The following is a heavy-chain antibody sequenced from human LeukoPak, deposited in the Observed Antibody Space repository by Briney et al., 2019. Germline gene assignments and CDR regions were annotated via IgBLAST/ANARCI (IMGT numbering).Heavy chain of an antibody. V-gene: IGHV1-69*04. CDR1: GGTFSSHG. D-gene: IGHD3-16*01. J-gene: IGHJ4*02. CDR3: ARDEGILGSHF. CDR2: IIPVFNIA. Sequence: SVKVSCKTSGGTFSSHGIVWVRQAPGQGLEWLGRIIPVFNIANYARKFQGRVSITADKSTTTAYMELTSLTSEDTAVYFCARDEGILGSHFWGQGTLVTVSS.